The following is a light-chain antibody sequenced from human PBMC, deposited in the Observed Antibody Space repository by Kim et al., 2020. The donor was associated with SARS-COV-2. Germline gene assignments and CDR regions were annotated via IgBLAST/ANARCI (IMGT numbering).Light chain of an antibody. J-gene: IGLJ1*01. V-gene: IGLV3-1*01. CDR1: KLGDKY. CDR3: QAWDSSTGV. Sequence: SRSPGQTASITCSGDKLGDKYACWYQQKPGQSPVLVIYQDTKRPSGIPERFSGSNSGNTATLTISGTQAMDEADYYCQAWDSSTGVFGTGTKVTVL. CDR2: QDT.